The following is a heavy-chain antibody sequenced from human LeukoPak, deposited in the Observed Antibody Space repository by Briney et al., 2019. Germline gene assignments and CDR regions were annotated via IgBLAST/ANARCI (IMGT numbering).Heavy chain of an antibody. CDR1: GFTFSSHG. CDR3: ARDGTGSNSGWYIH. J-gene: IGHJ4*02. CDR2: IWYDGSNK. D-gene: IGHD6-19*01. Sequence: GRSLRLSCAASGFTFSSHGMHWVRQAPGKALEWVAVIWYDGSNKYYADSVKGRFTTSRDNSKNTLYLQMNSLRAEDTAVYYCARDGTGSNSGWYIHWGQGALVTVSS. V-gene: IGHV3-33*01.